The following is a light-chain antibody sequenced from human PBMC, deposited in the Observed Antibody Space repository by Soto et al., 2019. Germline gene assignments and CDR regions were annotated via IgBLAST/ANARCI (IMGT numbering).Light chain of an antibody. CDR1: QSVSNNY. V-gene: IGKV3-20*01. CDR3: QQVNSFPST. CDR2: GAS. J-gene: IGKJ5*01. Sequence: EIVLAQSPGTLSLSPGERATLSCRASQSVSNNYLAWYQQKPGQAPRLLIYGASNRATGIPDRFSGSGSGTDFTLTLSSLQPEDFATYYCQQVNSFPSTFGQGTRLEIK.